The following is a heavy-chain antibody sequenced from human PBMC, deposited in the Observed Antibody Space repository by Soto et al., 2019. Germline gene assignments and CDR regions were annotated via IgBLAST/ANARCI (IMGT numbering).Heavy chain of an antibody. Sequence: SETLSLTCTMYGGSFGAYLWTWIRQPPGEGPEWIGEVSHKGIAKYNPSPQSRVTISLDTSKNQMSLKLSSVTGADTAVYYCATVPLSLYCSTNDCPGASFYIWAQGTMVTVSS. CDR2: VSHKGIA. V-gene: IGHV4-34*01. D-gene: IGHD2-2*01. J-gene: IGHJ3*02. CDR3: ATVPLSLYCSTNDCPGASFYI. CDR1: GGSFGAYL.